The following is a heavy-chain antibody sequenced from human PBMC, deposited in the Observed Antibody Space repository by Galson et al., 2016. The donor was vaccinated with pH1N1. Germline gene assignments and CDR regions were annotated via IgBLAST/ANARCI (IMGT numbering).Heavy chain of an antibody. V-gene: IGHV1-69*13. CDR2: IIPLFDTA. CDR3: ARGGRDSSGYWDNLYYKLDV. Sequence: SVKVSCKASGGTFSTYSITWVRQAPGQGLEWMGGIIPLFDTANYAQKSQDRVTITADESTSTVYMELSSLRSDDTAVYYCARGGRDSSGYWDNLYYKLDVWGQGTTVTVSS. CDR1: GGTFSTYS. D-gene: IGHD3-22*01. J-gene: IGHJ6*02.